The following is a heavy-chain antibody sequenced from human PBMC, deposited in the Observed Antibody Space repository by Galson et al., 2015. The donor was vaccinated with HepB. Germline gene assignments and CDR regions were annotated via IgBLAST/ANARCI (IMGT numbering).Heavy chain of an antibody. CDR1: GFTFSSYA. Sequence: SLRLSCAASGFTFSSYAMSWVRQAPGKGLEWVSAISGSGGSTYYADSVKGRFTISRDNSKNTLYLQMNSLRAEDTAVYYCAKGMGSGWLPWDYGMDVWGQGTTVTVSS. D-gene: IGHD6-19*01. CDR3: AKGMGSGWLPWDYGMDV. V-gene: IGHV3-23*01. J-gene: IGHJ6*02. CDR2: ISGSGGST.